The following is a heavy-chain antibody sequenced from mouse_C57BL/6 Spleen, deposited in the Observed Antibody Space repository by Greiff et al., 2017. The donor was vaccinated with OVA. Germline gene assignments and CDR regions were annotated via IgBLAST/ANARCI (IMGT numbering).Heavy chain of an antibody. Sequence: VQLQQSGPELVKPGASVKISCKASGYSFTDYNMNWVKQRNGKRLEWIGVINPNCGTTRYNQKFKGKATLTVDQSSNTAHMQLNSLTSEDSAVYYCARVAYGNSAWFAYWGQGALVTVSA. D-gene: IGHD2-1*01. J-gene: IGHJ3*01. CDR1: GYSFTDYN. V-gene: IGHV1-39*01. CDR3: ARVAYGNSAWFAY. CDR2: INPNCGTT.